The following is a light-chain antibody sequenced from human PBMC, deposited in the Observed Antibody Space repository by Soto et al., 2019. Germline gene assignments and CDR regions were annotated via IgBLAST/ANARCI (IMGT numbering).Light chain of an antibody. CDR3: ISYTDRQSYL. CDR1: SSDIGSSNH. V-gene: IGLV2-14*03. J-gene: IGLJ1*01. CDR2: AVS. Sequence: QSALTQPASVSGSPGQSLTISCSGTSSDIGSSNHVAWYQQFPGKSPKLMSYAVSARPPGVSDRFSGSKSGITASLTISGLQTEDEADYYCISYTDRQSYLFGTGTKVTV.